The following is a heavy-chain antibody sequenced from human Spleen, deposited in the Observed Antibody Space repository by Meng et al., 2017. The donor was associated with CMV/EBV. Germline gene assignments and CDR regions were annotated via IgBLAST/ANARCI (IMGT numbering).Heavy chain of an antibody. J-gene: IGHJ6*02. V-gene: IGHV3-23*01. D-gene: IGHD6-6*01. CDR2: ISGSGGST. Sequence: GESLKISCAASGFTFSSYAMSWVRQAPGKGLEWVSAISGSGGSTYYADSVKGRFTISRDNSKNTLYLQMNSLRAEDTAVYYCAKEYSSSPVYYYGMDVWGQGTTVTVSS. CDR3: AKEYSSSPVYYYGMDV. CDR1: GFTFSSYA.